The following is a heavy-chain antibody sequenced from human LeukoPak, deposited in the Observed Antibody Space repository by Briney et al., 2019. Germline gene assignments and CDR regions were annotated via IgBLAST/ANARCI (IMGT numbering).Heavy chain of an antibody. J-gene: IGHJ4*02. D-gene: IGHD6-19*01. CDR2: IIIGGGGT. CDR1: GFPFNTQD. CDR3: GKGRVSE. Sequence: AGGSLRLSCAASGFPFNTQDMRWVRQAPGKGLEWVSSIIIGGGGTFYADSVRGRFTISRDDSKNTLDLQMSSLRVEDTAVYYCGKGRVSEWGQGTLVTVSS. V-gene: IGHV3-23*01.